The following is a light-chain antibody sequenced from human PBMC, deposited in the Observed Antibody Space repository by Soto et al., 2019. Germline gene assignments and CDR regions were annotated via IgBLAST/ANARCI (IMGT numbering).Light chain of an antibody. CDR2: TVS. V-gene: IGKV2-30*01. Sequence: DVVMTQSPLSLPVTLGQQASISCRSSQSLVYSDGKTYLNWFQQRPGQSPRRLIYTVSNRDSVVPDRFSGRGSGTDFTLKINRVEAEDVWVYYCMQGTHWPPAFGQGTKVDIK. CDR3: MQGTHWPPA. CDR1: QSLVYSDGKTY. J-gene: IGKJ1*01.